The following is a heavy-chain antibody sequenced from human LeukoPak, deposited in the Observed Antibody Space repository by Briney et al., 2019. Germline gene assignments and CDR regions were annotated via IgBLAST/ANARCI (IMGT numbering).Heavy chain of an antibody. CDR2: IRGSGGTT. Sequence: GGSLRLSCAASGFTFSSYAMSWVRRVPGKGLEWVAVIRGSGGTTNYADSVNGRFTISRDNSKNMLSLQMNSLGAEDTAVYYCAKGYYDRSGYQQAFDIWGQGTTVTVSS. D-gene: IGHD3-22*01. V-gene: IGHV3-23*01. CDR3: AKGYYDRSGYQQAFDI. CDR1: GFTFSSYA. J-gene: IGHJ3*02.